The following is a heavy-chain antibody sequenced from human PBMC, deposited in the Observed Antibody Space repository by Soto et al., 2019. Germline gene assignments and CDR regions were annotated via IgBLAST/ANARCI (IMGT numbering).Heavy chain of an antibody. CDR1: GGTFSSYA. CDR2: IIPIFGTA. J-gene: IGHJ5*02. Sequence: QVQLVQSGAEVKKPGSSVKVSCKASGGTFSSYAISWVRQAPGQGLEWMGGIIPIFGTANYAQKFQGRVTITADEATSTAYMELSILSSEDTAVYYCAASTPTPTGTTRFDPWGQGTLVTVSS. CDR3: AASTPTPTGTTRFDP. V-gene: IGHV1-69*01. D-gene: IGHD1-7*01.